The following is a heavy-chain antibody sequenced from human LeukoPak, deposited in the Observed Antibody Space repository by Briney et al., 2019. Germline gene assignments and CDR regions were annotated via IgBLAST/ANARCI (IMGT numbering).Heavy chain of an antibody. V-gene: IGHV3-43*02. CDR3: ARAGPPAFDP. J-gene: IGHJ5*02. CDR2: ISGDGKNT. Sequence: GGSLRLSCAASGFTFSDYAMHWLRQSPGKSLEWVSLISGDGKNTYDEDSVKGRFTISRDNAKNSLYLQMSSLRAEDTAVYYCARAGPPAFDPWGQGTLVTVSS. CDR1: GFTFSDYA.